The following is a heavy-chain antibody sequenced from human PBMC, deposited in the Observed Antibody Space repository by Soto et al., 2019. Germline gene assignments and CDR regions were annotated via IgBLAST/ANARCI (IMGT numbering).Heavy chain of an antibody. CDR1: GGTFSSYA. D-gene: IGHD2-2*01. V-gene: IGHV1-69*06. J-gene: IGHJ3*02. Sequence: SVKVSCKASGGTFSSYAISWVRQAPGQGLEWMGGIIPIFGTANYAQKFQGRVTITADKSTSTAYMELSSLRSEDTAVYYCARELVPATGYDAFDIWGQGTMVTVS. CDR2: IIPIFGTA. CDR3: ARELVPATGYDAFDI.